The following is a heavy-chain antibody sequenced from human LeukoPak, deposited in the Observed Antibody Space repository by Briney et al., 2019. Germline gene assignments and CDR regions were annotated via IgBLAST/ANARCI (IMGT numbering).Heavy chain of an antibody. J-gene: IGHJ4*02. V-gene: IGHV3-23*01. D-gene: IGHD2-8*01. CDR1: GFTFSTYA. CDR3: ANIAVSWVSCTIDY. CDR2: LSNTGDSP. Sequence: GGSLRLSCTASGFTFSTYAMSWVRQAPGKGLEWVSGLSNTGDSPYYADSVKGRFTISRDNSKNTLYLQMNSLRAEDTALYYCANIAVSWVSCTIDYWGQGTLVTVSS.